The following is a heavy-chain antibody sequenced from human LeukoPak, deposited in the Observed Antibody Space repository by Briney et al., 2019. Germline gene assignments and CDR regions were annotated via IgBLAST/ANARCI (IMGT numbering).Heavy chain of an antibody. J-gene: IGHJ4*02. V-gene: IGHV5-51*01. CDR2: IYPGDFDT. CDR1: GYSFTSYW. D-gene: IGHD4-17*01. Sequence: GESLKISCKGPGYSFTSYWIAWVRQMPGKGLEWMGIIYPGDFDTRYSPSFQGQVTISADKSISTAYLQWSSLKASDTAVYYCARRAVTTGYFDYWGQGSLVTVSS. CDR3: ARRAVTTGYFDY.